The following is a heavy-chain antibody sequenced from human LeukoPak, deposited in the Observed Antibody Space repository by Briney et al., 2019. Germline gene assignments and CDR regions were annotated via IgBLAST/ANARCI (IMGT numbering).Heavy chain of an antibody. V-gene: IGHV1-69*01. CDR2: IIPIFGTA. J-gene: IGHJ3*02. CDR1: GGTFSSYA. Sequence: SVKVSCKASGGTFSSYAISWVRQAPGQGLEWMGGIIPIFGTANYAQKFQGRVTITADESTSTAYMELSSLRSEDTAVYYCAAQKGYSGYDYSAFDIWGQGTMVTVSS. D-gene: IGHD5-12*01. CDR3: AAQKGYSGYDYSAFDI.